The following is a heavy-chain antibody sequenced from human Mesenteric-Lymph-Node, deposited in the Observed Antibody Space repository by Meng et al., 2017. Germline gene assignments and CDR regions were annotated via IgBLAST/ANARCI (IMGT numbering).Heavy chain of an antibody. Sequence: SVKVSCKASGFIFTSSAVQWVRQARGQRLEWIGWIVVGSGNTNYAQKFQERVTITRDMSTSTAYMELSSLRSEDTAVYYCAAAGIAAAANRFDPWGQGTLATFPS. CDR3: AAAGIAAAANRFDP. D-gene: IGHD6-13*01. CDR2: IVVGSGNT. J-gene: IGHJ5*02. V-gene: IGHV1-58*01. CDR1: GFIFTSSA.